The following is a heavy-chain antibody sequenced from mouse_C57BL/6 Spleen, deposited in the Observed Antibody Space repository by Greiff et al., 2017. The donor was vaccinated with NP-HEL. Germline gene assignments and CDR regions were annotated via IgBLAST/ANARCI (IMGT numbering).Heavy chain of an antibody. CDR1: GYAFSSSW. CDR2: IYPGDGDT. J-gene: IGHJ4*01. V-gene: IGHV1-82*01. D-gene: IGHD2-1*01. Sequence: VQLQQSGPELVKPGASVKISCKASGYAFSSSWMNWVKQRPGKGLEWIGRIYPGDGDTNYNGKFKGKATLTADNSSSTAYMQLSSLTSEDAAVYVCASLYPYYYAMDYWGQGTSVTVSS. CDR3: ASLYPYYYAMDY.